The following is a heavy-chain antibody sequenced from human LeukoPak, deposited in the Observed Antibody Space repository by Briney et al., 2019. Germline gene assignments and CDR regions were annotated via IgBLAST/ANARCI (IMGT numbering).Heavy chain of an antibody. D-gene: IGHD2-2*03. J-gene: IGHJ4*02. Sequence: SETLSLTCTVSGGSISSYYWSWIRQPPGKGLEWIGYIYYSGSTNYNPSLKSRVTISVDTSKNQFSLRLSSVTAADTAVYYCARGPMGIVDYWGQGTLVTVSS. CDR3: ARGPMGIVDY. V-gene: IGHV4-59*01. CDR1: GGSISSYY. CDR2: IYYSGST.